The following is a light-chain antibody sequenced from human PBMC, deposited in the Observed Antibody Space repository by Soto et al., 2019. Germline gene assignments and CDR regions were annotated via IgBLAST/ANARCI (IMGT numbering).Light chain of an antibody. V-gene: IGLV2-11*01. Sequence: QSALTQPRSVSGSPGQSVTISCAGASSDVGGYNYVSWYQEHPGKAPKLILYNVNERPSGVPDRFSGSKSGNTASLTISGLQAEAEADYHFCSYPGSYTVLFGGGTKLTVL. CDR1: SSDVGGYNY. CDR3: CSYPGSYTVL. CDR2: NVN. J-gene: IGLJ2*01.